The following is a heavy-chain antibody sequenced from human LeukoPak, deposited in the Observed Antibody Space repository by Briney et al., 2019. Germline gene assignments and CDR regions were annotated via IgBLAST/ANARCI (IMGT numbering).Heavy chain of an antibody. CDR2: IYPDDSDT. V-gene: IGHV5-51*01. Sequence: GESLKISCKGSGYSFTNYWIGCVRQMPGKGLEWMGIIYPDDSDTRYSPSFQGQVTISADNSISTAYLQWSSLKASDTAMYYCASLGYSSNWYFEYWGQGTLVTVSS. CDR1: GYSFTNYW. CDR3: ASLGYSSNWYFEY. D-gene: IGHD6-13*01. J-gene: IGHJ4*02.